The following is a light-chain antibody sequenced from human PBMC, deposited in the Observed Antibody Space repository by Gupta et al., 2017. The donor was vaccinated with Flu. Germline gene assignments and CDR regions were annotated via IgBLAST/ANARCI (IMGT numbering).Light chain of an antibody. CDR2: DES. CDR3: QQDDNLPPYS. CDR1: QDIRNY. Sequence: IQITQSPSSLSASVGDRVTITFQASQDIRNYLNWYQQKPGKAPKLLIYDESNLETGVPSRFSGSGYGTDFTFTSSSRQQEDIATYYCQQDDNLPPYSFGQGTKMEIK. V-gene: IGKV1-33*01. J-gene: IGKJ2*03.